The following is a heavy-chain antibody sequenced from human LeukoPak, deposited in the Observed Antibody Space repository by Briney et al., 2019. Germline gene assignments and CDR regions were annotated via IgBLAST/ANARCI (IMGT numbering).Heavy chain of an antibody. CDR3: ARWTRCGGDCYWLDY. V-gene: IGHV4-59*08. J-gene: IGHJ4*02. Sequence: PETLSLTCTVSGGYITSYYWSWIRQPPGKGLEYIGNIYYSGSTNYKPSLKSRVTISVDTSKNQFSLRLSSVTAADTAVYYCARWTRCGGDCYWLDYWGQGTLVTVSS. CDR2: IYYSGST. CDR1: GGYITSYY. D-gene: IGHD2-21*02.